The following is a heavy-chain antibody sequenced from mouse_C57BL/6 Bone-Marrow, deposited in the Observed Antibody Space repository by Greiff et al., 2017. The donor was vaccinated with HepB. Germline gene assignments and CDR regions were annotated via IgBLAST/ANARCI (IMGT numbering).Heavy chain of an antibody. CDR3: ARLGEFDY. CDR2: ISSGGSYT. V-gene: IGHV5-6*01. Sequence: EVQVVESGGDLVKPGGSLKLSCAASGFTFSSYGMSWVRQTPDKRLEWVATISSGGSYTYYPDSVKGRFTISRDNAKNTLYLQMSSLKSEDTAMYYCARLGEFDYWGQGTTLTVSS. J-gene: IGHJ2*01. CDR1: GFTFSSYG.